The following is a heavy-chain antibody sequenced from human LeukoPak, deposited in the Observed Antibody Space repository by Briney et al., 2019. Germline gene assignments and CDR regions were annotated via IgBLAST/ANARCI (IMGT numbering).Heavy chain of an antibody. Sequence: GGSLRLSCAASGFTFSDYSMNWVRQAPGKGLEWISYIGIDSGNTNYADSVKGRFTISADKAKNSLYLQMNSLRVEDSAVYYCARGYKYAFDNWGQGTLVTVSS. CDR2: IGIDSGNT. D-gene: IGHD5-24*01. CDR3: ARGYKYAFDN. J-gene: IGHJ4*02. V-gene: IGHV3-48*01. CDR1: GFTFSDYS.